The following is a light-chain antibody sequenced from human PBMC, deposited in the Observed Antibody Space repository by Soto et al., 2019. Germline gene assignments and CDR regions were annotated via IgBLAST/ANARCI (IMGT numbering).Light chain of an antibody. V-gene: IGKV1-39*01. CDR3: QQSYRTPPT. Sequence: DIQMTQSPSSLSASVGDRVTLTCRASQTISTYLNWYQQKTGTAPKLLIYAATFLESGVPLRFSGSGSGTDFTLTISSLQPEDFGTYYCQQSYRTPPTFGQGTKVDIK. J-gene: IGKJ2*01. CDR2: AAT. CDR1: QTISTY.